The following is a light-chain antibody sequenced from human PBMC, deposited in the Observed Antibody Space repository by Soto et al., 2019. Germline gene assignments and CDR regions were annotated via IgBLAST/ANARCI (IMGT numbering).Light chain of an antibody. V-gene: IGKV3-11*01. Sequence: EIVLTQSPATLSLSPGERATLSCRTSQSVSSYFAWYQQKPGRAPRLLIYDASNRATGIPGRFIGSGSGTDFTLTISSLEPEDFAVYYCQQRSNWPITFGQGTRLEIK. CDR3: QQRSNWPIT. CDR1: QSVSSY. J-gene: IGKJ5*01. CDR2: DAS.